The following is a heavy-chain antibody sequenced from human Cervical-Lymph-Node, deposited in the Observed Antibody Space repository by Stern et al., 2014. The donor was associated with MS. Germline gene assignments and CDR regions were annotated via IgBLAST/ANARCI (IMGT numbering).Heavy chain of an antibody. V-gene: IGHV1-69*01. CDR3: ACESGSSIFGMGH. J-gene: IGHJ1*01. CDR2: IIPLFGTP. D-gene: IGHD3-3*01. CDR1: GGVFVSNA. Sequence: QVQLLQPGAEVKKPGSSVKVSCKASGGVFVSNAISWVRPAPGHGFAWIGGIIPLFGTPNYAQKFQGRVTITADESTTTAYLELSSLKSGDTAVYFCACESGSSIFGMGHWGQGTLVTVTS.